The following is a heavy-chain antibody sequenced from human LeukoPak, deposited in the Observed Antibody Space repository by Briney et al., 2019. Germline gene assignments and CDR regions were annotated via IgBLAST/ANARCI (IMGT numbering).Heavy chain of an antibody. Sequence: ASVKVSCKVSGSSLTETSIHWVRQAPGQWLEWMGGVDPEDGESIFAQRFQGRFTMTEDTSTNTAYVELRGLRPEDTAVYYCATADKWEPLDYWGQGTLVTVSS. V-gene: IGHV1-24*01. CDR1: GSSLTETS. CDR3: ATADKWEPLDY. D-gene: IGHD1-26*01. CDR2: VDPEDGES. J-gene: IGHJ4*02.